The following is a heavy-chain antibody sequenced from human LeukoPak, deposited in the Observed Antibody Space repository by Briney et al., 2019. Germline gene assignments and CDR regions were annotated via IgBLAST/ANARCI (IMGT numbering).Heavy chain of an antibody. V-gene: IGHV4-39*01. D-gene: IGHD2-15*01. J-gene: IGHJ5*02. CDR1: GGSISSSSYY. Sequence: SETLSLTCTVSGGSISSSSYYWGWIRQPPGKGLEWIVSIYYSGSTYYNPSLKSRVTISVDTSKNQFSLKLSSVTAADTAVYYCAGHFCTRDIVVVVAATPYNWFDPWGQGTLVTVSS. CDR3: AGHFCTRDIVVVVAATPYNWFDP. CDR2: IYYSGST.